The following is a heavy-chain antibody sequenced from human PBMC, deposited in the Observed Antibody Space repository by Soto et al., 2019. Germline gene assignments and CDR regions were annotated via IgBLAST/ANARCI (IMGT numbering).Heavy chain of an antibody. D-gene: IGHD2-2*01. Sequence: VQLVESGGGLVQPGKSLRLSCAASGFTSNDHGMHWVRQAPGKGLEWVAGIIWNTGNTGYADSVKGRFTISRDNANNSLYLQMNSLRPDDTALYYCVLKRLGYCSSTSCFSGYFDSWGQGTLVTVSS. CDR2: IIWNTGNT. J-gene: IGHJ4*02. CDR3: VLKRLGYCSSTSCFSGYFDS. V-gene: IGHV3-9*02. CDR1: GFTSNDHG.